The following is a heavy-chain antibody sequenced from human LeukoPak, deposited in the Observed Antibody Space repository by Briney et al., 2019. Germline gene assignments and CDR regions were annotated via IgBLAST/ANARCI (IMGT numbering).Heavy chain of an antibody. J-gene: IGHJ6*03. CDR1: GGTFNSYA. Sequence: SVKVSCKASGGTFNSYAISWVRQAPGQGLEWMGGIIPIFGSANYAQKFQGRVTITTDESTSTAYMELSSLRSEDTAVYYCARGGDYYDSRPYYYMDVWGKGTTVTVSS. CDR2: IIPIFGSA. D-gene: IGHD3-22*01. V-gene: IGHV1-69*05. CDR3: ARGGDYYDSRPYYYMDV.